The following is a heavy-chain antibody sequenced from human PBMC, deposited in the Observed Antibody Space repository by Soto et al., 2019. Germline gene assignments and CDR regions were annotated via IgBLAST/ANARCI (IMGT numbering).Heavy chain of an antibody. Sequence: GGSLRLSCAASGFTVSSYAMSWVRQASGKGLEWVSAISGSGGSTYYADSVKGRFTISRDNSKNTLYLQMNSLRAEDTAVYYCAKGQSPHRSTSCYGYYYYGMDVWGQGTTVTVSS. D-gene: IGHD2-2*01. V-gene: IGHV3-23*01. CDR3: AKGQSPHRSTSCYGYYYYGMDV. CDR1: GFTVSSYA. J-gene: IGHJ6*02. CDR2: ISGSGGST.